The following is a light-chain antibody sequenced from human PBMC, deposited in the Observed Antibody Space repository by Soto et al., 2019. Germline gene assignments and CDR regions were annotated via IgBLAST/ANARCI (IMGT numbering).Light chain of an antibody. J-gene: IGKJ2*01. CDR1: QSVSSY. CDR2: DAS. V-gene: IGKV3-11*01. CDR3: QQHSNWPRT. Sequence: EIVLTQSPATLSLSPGERATLSCRASQSVSSYLAWYQQKHGQAPRLLIYDASNRATGIPARFSGSGSGTDFTLTFSSLEPQDFAVYYCQQHSNWPRTFGQGTKLQIK.